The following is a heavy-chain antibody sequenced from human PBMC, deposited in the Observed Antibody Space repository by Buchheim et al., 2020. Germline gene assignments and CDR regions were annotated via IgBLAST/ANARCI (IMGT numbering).Heavy chain of an antibody. CDR2: INREGTTT. Sequence: EVQLVESGGGLVQPGGSLRPSCSAPGFPFSIYWMHWVRQAPGKGLAWVSHINREGTTTNYADSVRGRFTLSRGNGKNTLYLQMNNLRAEDTAVYYCVRDMYGSGDYWGQGTL. D-gene: IGHD3-10*01. V-gene: IGHV3-74*01. J-gene: IGHJ4*02. CDR3: VRDMYGSGDY. CDR1: GFPFSIYW.